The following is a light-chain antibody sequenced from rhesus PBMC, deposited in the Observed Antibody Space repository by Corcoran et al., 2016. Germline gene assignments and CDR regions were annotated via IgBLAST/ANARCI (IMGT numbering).Light chain of an antibody. CDR1: QSVSSY. Sequence: QVILTQSPATLSLSPGERATLSCRASQSVSSYLAWYQQKPGQAPKLLIYGASSRATGIPDRFRGSGSWTEFTLTISSLEPEDFAVYYCQKYSTLPFTFGPGTKLDIK. J-gene: IGKJ3*01. CDR2: GAS. V-gene: IGKV3-53*02. CDR3: QKYSTLPFT.